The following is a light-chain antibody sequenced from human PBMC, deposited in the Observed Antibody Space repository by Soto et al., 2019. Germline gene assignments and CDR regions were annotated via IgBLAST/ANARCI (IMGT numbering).Light chain of an antibody. Sequence: DIQMTQSPSTVSASVGDRVTITCRASQSISTWLAWYQQKPGKAPKLLIYKASSLESGVPSRFSGSRSETEFTLTISSLQPDDFGTYYCQQYNSFVTFGQGTRLEIK. V-gene: IGKV1-5*03. CDR2: KAS. CDR3: QQYNSFVT. CDR1: QSISTW. J-gene: IGKJ5*01.